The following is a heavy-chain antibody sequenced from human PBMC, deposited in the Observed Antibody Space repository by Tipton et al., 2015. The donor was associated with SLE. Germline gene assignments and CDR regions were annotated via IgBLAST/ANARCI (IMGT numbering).Heavy chain of an antibody. CDR2: INHSGST. CDR1: GGSISSGGYY. Sequence: LRLSCTVSGGSISSGGYYWSWIRQPPGKGLEWIGEINHSGSTNYNPSLKSRVTISVDTSKNQFSLKLSSVTAADAAVYYCATRAVEDAFDIWGQGTMVTVSS. J-gene: IGHJ3*02. D-gene: IGHD5-24*01. V-gene: IGHV4-39*07. CDR3: ATRAVEDAFDI.